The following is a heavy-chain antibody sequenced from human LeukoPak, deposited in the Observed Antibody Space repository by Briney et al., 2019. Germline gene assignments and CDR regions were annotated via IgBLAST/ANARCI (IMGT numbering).Heavy chain of an antibody. Sequence: ASVKVSCKASGYTFTSYGIIWVRQAPGQGLEWMGIINPSGGSTSYAQKFQGRVTMTRDTSTSTVYMELSSLRSEDTAVYYCARGCSSTSCSDYWGQGTLVTVSS. J-gene: IGHJ4*02. D-gene: IGHD2-2*01. V-gene: IGHV1-46*01. CDR1: GYTFTSYG. CDR3: ARGCSSTSCSDY. CDR2: INPSGGST.